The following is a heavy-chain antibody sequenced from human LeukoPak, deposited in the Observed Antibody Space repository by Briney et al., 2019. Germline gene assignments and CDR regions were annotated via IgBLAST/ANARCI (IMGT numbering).Heavy chain of an antibody. CDR1: GYSFTSYC. J-gene: IGHJ4*02. Sequence: GESLKISCQGSGYSFTSYCIAWVRHMPGKGLEWMGFIYPGDSDTRYSPSFEGQVTISADKSTSTAYLQRSSLKASDTATYYCASEGGRYCSSTSCYEDYWGQGTLVTVSS. D-gene: IGHD2-2*01. V-gene: IGHV5-51*01. CDR2: IYPGDSDT. CDR3: ASEGGRYCSSTSCYEDY.